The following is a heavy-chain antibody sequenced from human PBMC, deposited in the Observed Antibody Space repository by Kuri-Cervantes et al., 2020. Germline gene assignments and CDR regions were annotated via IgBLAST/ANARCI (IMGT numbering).Heavy chain of an antibody. CDR1: GGSISSSSYY. V-gene: IGHV4-39*01. J-gene: IGHJ4*02. CDR3: ARQRGSPSFDY. D-gene: IGHD6-13*01. Sequence: SETLSPTCTVSGGSISSSSYYWGWTRQPPGKGLEWIGSIYYSGSTYYNPSLKSRATISVDTSKNQFSLKLSSVTAADTAVYYCARQRGSPSFDYWGQGTLVTVSS. CDR2: IYYSGST.